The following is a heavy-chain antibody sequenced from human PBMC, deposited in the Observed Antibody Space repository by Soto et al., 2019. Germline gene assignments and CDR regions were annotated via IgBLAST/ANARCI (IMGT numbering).Heavy chain of an antibody. CDR2: IYYSGST. CDR1: GGSISSSSYY. V-gene: IGHV4-39*01. J-gene: IGHJ6*02. CDR3: ARPRMGATTNGMDV. D-gene: IGHD1-26*01. Sequence: QLQLQESGPGLVKPSETLSLTCTVSGGSISSSSYYWGWIRQPPGKGLEWIGSIYYSGSTYYNPSLKSRVTISVDTSKNQFSLKLSSVTAADTAVYYCARPRMGATTNGMDVWGQGTTVTVSS.